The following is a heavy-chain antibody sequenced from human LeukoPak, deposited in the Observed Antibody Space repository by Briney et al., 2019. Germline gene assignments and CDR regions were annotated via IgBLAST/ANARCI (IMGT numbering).Heavy chain of an antibody. V-gene: IGHV4-59*01. CDR3: ARGGRDGYTHYYYYYMDV. J-gene: IGHJ6*03. CDR2: IYYSGST. D-gene: IGHD5-24*01. CDR1: GGSIRSYY. Sequence: PSETLSLTCTVSGGSIRSYYWSWIRQPPGKGLEWIGYIYYSGSTSYNPSLKSRVTMSVDTSKNQLSLKLSSVTAADTAVYYCARGGRDGYTHYYYYYMDVWGKGTTVTISS.